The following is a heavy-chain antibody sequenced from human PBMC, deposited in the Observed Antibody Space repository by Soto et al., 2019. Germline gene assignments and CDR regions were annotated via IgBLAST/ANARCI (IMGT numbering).Heavy chain of an antibody. CDR3: ARDYDFWSGYYTSGGYYYYYMDV. CDR2: INPSGGST. V-gene: IGHV1-46*03. CDR1: GYTFTSYY. D-gene: IGHD3-3*01. Sequence: ASVKVSCKASGYTFTSYYMHWVRQAPGQGLEWMGIINPSGGSTSYAQKFQGRVTMTRDTSTSTVYMELSSLRSEDTAVYYCARDYDFWSGYYTSGGYYYYYMDVWGKGTTVTVSS. J-gene: IGHJ6*03.